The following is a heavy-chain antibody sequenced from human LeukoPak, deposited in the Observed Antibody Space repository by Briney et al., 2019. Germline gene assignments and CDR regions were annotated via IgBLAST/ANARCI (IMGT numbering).Heavy chain of an antibody. CDR3: ARVTGVTGTHYYMDV. V-gene: IGHV4-59*01. CDR2: IYYSVST. CDR1: GGSISSYY. J-gene: IGHJ6*03. Sequence: SETLSLTRTVSGGSISSYYWSCIWQPPRGGEWRSGDIYYSVSTTYNPSLKSRVTISMDTSTNQFSLKLSSVTAADTAVYYCARVTGVTGTHYYMDVWGKGTTVTVSS. D-gene: IGHD1-7*01.